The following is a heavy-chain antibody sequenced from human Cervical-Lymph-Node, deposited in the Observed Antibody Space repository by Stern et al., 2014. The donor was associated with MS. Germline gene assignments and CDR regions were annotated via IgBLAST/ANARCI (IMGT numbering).Heavy chain of an antibody. CDR3: ARDYGDYAFDY. D-gene: IGHD4-17*01. CDR1: GYSFTANW. CDR2: IYPGDSDT. V-gene: IGHV5-51*01. Sequence: EVQLVESGAEVKKPGESLKISCKGSGYSFTANWIAWGRQMPGKGLEWRGIIYPGDSDTRYSPSFQGQVTISADKSISTAYLQWSSLKASDTAMYYCARDYGDYAFDYWGQGTLVTVSS. J-gene: IGHJ4*02.